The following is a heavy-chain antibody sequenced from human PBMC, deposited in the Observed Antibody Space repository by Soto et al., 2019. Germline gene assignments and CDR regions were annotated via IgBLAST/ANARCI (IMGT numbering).Heavy chain of an antibody. CDR2: ISGSGGTT. D-gene: IGHD3-10*01. CDR3: AKGLGECSFYGMDV. J-gene: IGHJ6*02. Sequence: EVQLLESGGGLVQPGGSLRLSCAASGFTFTTHAMNWVRQAPGKGLEWVSSISGSGGTTDYADSVKGRFTISRDNSKNTLHRQMNSLRAEDTAVYYCAKGLGECSFYGMDVWGQGTTVTVSS. CDR1: GFTFTTHA. V-gene: IGHV3-23*01.